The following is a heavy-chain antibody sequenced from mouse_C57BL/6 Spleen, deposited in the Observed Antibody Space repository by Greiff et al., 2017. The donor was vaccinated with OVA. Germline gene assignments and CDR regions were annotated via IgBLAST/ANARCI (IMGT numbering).Heavy chain of an antibody. CDR3: ARPLLKAMDY. V-gene: IGHV1-64*01. CDR2: IHPNSGST. CDR1: GYTFTSYW. Sequence: QVQLKQPGAELVKPGASVKLSCKASGYTFTSYWMHWVKQRPGQGLEWIGMIHPNSGSTNYNEKFKSKATLTVDKSSSTAYMQLSSLTSEDSAVYYCARPLLKAMDYWGQGTSVTVSS. J-gene: IGHJ4*01.